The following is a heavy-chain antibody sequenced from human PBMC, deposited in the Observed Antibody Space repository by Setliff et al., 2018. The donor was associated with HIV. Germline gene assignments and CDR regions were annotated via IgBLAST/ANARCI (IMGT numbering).Heavy chain of an antibody. CDR3: ARLKVDTIFGVVITNPFDY. Sequence: SETLSLTCTVSGGSISSGGYYWSWIRHRPEKGLEWIGYIYYSGSTYYNPSLKSRVTISVDTSTNQFSLKLSSVTAADTAVYYCARLKVDTIFGVVITNPFDYWGQGTLVTVSS. V-gene: IGHV4-31*03. D-gene: IGHD3-3*01. CDR1: GGSISSGGYY. CDR2: IYYSGST. J-gene: IGHJ4*02.